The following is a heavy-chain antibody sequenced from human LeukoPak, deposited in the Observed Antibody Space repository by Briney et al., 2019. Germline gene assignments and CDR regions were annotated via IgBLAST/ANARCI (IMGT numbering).Heavy chain of an antibody. Sequence: ASVTVSCKASGYTFTGYYMHRVRQAPGQGLEWMGWINPNSGGTNYAQKFQGRVTMTRDTSISTAYMELSRLRSDDTAVYYCARELNIVVVPAARGDGMDVWGQGTTVTVSS. J-gene: IGHJ6*02. CDR1: GYTFTGYY. CDR3: ARELNIVVVPAARGDGMDV. D-gene: IGHD2-2*01. V-gene: IGHV1-2*02. CDR2: INPNSGGT.